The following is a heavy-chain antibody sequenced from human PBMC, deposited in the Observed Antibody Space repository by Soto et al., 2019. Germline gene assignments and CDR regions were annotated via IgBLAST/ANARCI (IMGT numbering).Heavy chain of an antibody. V-gene: IGHV4-59*01. Sequence: QVQLQESGPGLVKPSETLSLTCSVSGGSISSYYWSWIRQPPGKGLEWIGYIYYSGSTNYNASLKSRVTISVDTSKNQFSLKLSSVTAADTAVYYCARGGVSYGALVYWGQGTLVTVSS. J-gene: IGHJ4*02. CDR2: IYYSGST. CDR1: GGSISSYY. D-gene: IGHD5-18*01. CDR3: ARGGVSYGALVY.